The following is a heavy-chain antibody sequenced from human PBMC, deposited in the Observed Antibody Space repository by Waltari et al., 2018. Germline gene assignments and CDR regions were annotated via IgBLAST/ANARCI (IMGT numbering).Heavy chain of an antibody. J-gene: IGHJ5*02. CDR3: ARERYSYGRFDP. CDR2: IYTSGSS. Sequence: QVQLQESGPGLVKPSETLSLTCTVSGGSISSYYWSWIRQPAGKGLEWIGRIYTSGSSNYNPSLKSRVTMSVDTSKNQFAPKLGSVTAADTAGYCCARERYSYGRFDPWGQGTLVTVSS. D-gene: IGHD5-18*01. CDR1: GGSISSYY. V-gene: IGHV4-4*07.